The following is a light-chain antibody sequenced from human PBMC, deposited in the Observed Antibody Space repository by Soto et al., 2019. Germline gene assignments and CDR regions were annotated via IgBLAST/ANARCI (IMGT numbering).Light chain of an antibody. J-gene: IGKJ1*01. Sequence: DIQMTQSPSTLSASVGGRVTITCRASQSVGTWVAWYQQKPGKAPKLLIYGASNLESGVPSRFSGSGSGTEFTLTIKTIQTDDFANYFCQLYNRHTWSFGPGTKVDIK. V-gene: IGKV1-5*01. CDR1: QSVGTW. CDR3: QLYNRHTWS. CDR2: GAS.